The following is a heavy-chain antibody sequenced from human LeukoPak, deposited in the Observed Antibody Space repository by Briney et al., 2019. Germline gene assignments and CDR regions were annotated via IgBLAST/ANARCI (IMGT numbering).Heavy chain of an antibody. CDR2: ISGSGGST. CDR3: ANGRLYGYFDY. J-gene: IGHJ4*02. D-gene: IGHD3-10*01. Sequence: GGSLRLSCAASGFTFSSYAMSWVRQAPGKGLEWVSAISGSGGSTYYADSVKGRLTISRDNSKNTLYLQMNSLRAEDTAVYYCANGRLYGYFDYWGQGTLVTVSS. CDR1: GFTFSSYA. V-gene: IGHV3-23*01.